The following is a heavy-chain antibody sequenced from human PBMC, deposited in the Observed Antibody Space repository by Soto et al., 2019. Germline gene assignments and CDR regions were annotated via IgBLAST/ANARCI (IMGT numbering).Heavy chain of an antibody. D-gene: IGHD6-19*01. CDR3: PTSIAVAGGDAFDI. CDR1: GYTFTSYY. J-gene: IGHJ3*02. CDR2: INPSGGST. Sequence: ASVKVSCKASGYTFTSYYIHWVRQAPGQGLEWMGIINPSGGSTSYEQKFQGRVTMTRDTSTSTVYMELSSLRSEDTSVYYCPTSIAVAGGDAFDIWGQGTMFTVSS. V-gene: IGHV1-46*01.